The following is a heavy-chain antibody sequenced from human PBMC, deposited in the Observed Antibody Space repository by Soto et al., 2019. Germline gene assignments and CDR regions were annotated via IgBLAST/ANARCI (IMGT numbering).Heavy chain of an antibody. V-gene: IGHV4-30-4*01. D-gene: IGHD1-1*01. CDR3: ARMESRTWFDP. CDR1: GGSISSGDYY. Sequence: QVQLQESGPGLVKPSQTLSLTCTVSGGSISSGDYYWSWIRQPPGKGLECIGYIYYSGTTYYNPSLQSRVTISVDTSKNQFSLKLSSVTAADTAVYYCARMESRTWFDPWGQGTLVTVSS. CDR2: IYYSGTT. J-gene: IGHJ5*02.